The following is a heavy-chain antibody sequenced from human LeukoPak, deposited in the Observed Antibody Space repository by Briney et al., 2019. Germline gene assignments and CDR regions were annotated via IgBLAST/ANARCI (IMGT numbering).Heavy chain of an antibody. D-gene: IGHD3-10*01. CDR1: GFTFSSYA. CDR3: ASSYYYGSGSYYIYYYGMDV. Sequence: GGSLRLSCAASGFTFSSYAMSWVRQATGKGLEWVSAISGSGGSTYYADSVKGRFTISRDNSKNTLYLQMNSLRAEDTAVYYCASSYYYGSGSYYIYYYGMDVWGQGTTVTVSS. J-gene: IGHJ6*02. CDR2: ISGSGGST. V-gene: IGHV3-23*01.